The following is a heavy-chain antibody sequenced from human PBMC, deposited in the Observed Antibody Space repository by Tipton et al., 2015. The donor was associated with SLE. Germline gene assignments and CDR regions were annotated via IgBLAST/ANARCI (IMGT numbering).Heavy chain of an antibody. V-gene: IGHV3-30*04. CDR3: VKERSPDYYYYYMDV. CDR2: ISYDGSDK. Sequence: SLRLSCAASGFTFSSYVMYWVRQAPGKGLERVAVISYDGSDKDYADSVKGRFTISRDNSMNTLHLQMNSLRADDTAVYYCVKERSPDYYYYYMDVWGKGTTVTVSS. CDR1: GFTFSSYV. J-gene: IGHJ6*03.